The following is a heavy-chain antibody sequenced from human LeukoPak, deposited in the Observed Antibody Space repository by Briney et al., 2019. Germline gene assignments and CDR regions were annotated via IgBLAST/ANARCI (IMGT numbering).Heavy chain of an antibody. CDR3: ARSSAPVTYYYGSGNRSPIESHVSNFDY. CDR1: GYTFTGYY. V-gene: IGHV7-4-1*02. J-gene: IGHJ4*02. D-gene: IGHD3-10*01. Sequence: ASVKVSCKASGYTFTGYYMHWVRQAPGQGLEWMGWINTNTGNPTYAQGFAGRFVFSLDTSVSTAYLQISSLKAEDTAVYYCARSSAPVTYYYGSGNRSPIESHVSNFDYWGQGTLVTVSS. CDR2: INTNTGNP.